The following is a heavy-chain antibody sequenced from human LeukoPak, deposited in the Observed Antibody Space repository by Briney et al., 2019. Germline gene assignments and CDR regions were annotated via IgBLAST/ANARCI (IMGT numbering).Heavy chain of an antibody. CDR3: ARNDDPWRSPFDR. Sequence: ASVKVSCKASGYTFTSYYMHWVRQAPGQGLEWMGIIHPTGGSTSYAQKFQGRLTMTRDTSTSTVYMELSSLRSDDTAVYYCARNDDPWRSPFDRWGQGTLVTVSS. J-gene: IGHJ5*02. CDR1: GYTFTSYY. D-gene: IGHD1-1*01. V-gene: IGHV1-46*01. CDR2: IHPTGGST.